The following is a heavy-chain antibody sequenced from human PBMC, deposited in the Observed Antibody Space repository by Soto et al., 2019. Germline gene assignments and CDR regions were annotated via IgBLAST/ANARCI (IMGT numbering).Heavy chain of an antibody. CDR1: GGSISCGGYY. CDR2: IYYIGST. CDR3: ARSVFP. V-gene: IGHV4-31*03. Sequence: QVQLQESGPGLVKPSQTLSLTCTVSGGSISCGGYYWNCIRQHPGKGLEWIGYIYYIGSTYYKPSLTSRVTISLDTSKNQFSLRLSSVTAADTAVYYCARSVFPWGQGTLVTVSS. J-gene: IGHJ5*02.